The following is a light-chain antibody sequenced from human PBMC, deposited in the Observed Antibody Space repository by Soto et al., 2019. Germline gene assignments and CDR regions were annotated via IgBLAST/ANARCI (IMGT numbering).Light chain of an antibody. CDR2: EVS. CDR3: SSSAGSNNFAV. J-gene: IGLJ2*01. V-gene: IGLV2-8*01. CDR1: SSDVGGYNY. Sequence: QSVLTQPPSASGSPGQSVTISCTGTSSDVGGYNYVSWYQQHPGKAPKLMIYEVSKRPSGVPDRFSGSKSGNTASLTVSGLQAEDEADYYCSSSAGSNNFAVFGGGTKLTVL.